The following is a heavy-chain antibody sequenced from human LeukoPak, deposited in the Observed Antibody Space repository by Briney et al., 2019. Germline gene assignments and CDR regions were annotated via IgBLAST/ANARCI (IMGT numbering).Heavy chain of an antibody. CDR3: ARDSGFGIPRFDY. Sequence: SETLSLTCTVSGGSISSGSYYWSWIRQPAGKGLDWIGRIYTSGSTNYNPSLKSRVTISVDTSKNKFSLKLSSVTAADTAVYYCARDSGFGIPRFDYWGQGTLVTVSS. J-gene: IGHJ4*02. D-gene: IGHD3-10*01. V-gene: IGHV4-61*02. CDR2: IYTSGST. CDR1: GGSISSGSYY.